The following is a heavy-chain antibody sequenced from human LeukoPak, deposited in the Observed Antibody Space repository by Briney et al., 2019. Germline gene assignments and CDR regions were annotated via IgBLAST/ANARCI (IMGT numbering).Heavy chain of an antibody. CDR3: ARRVGWPTTTYYYMDV. Sequence: SETLSLTCSVSGGSISDFYWSWIRQSPGKGLQYIGYIYHSGSTNYNPSLKSRVTLLLDTSKNTFSLKMTSVSAADTAVYYCARRVGWPTTTYYYMDVWGKGTTVTVSS. CDR2: IYHSGST. J-gene: IGHJ6*03. CDR1: GGSISDFY. D-gene: IGHD6-19*01. V-gene: IGHV4-59*01.